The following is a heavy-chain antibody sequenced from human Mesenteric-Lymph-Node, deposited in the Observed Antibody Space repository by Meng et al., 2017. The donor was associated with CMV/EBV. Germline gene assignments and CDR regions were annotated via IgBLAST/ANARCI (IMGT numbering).Heavy chain of an antibody. J-gene: IGHJ4*02. V-gene: IGHV6-1*01. CDR1: STSSAA. D-gene: IGHD1-26*01. Sequence: STSSAAWNWITPCPSRGLEWLGRTYYRAKWYNEYAVFMKSRITINPDTSKNHFSLHLTSVTPEDTAVYYCARGVGYSSIYYYWDFDYWGQGTLVTVSS. CDR3: ARGVGYSSIYYYWDFDY. CDR2: TYYRAKWYN.